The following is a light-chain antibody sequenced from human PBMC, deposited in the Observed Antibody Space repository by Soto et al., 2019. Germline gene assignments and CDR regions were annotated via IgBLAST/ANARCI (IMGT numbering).Light chain of an antibody. J-gene: IGKJ5*01. CDR2: VAS. V-gene: IGKV3D-15*01. CDR1: SSSKW. Sequence: MTQSPSTLAASVGDTVTMTCRSSSKWLAWYQQKPGQAPRLLIYVASTRATGIPARFSGSGSGTEFILTISSLQSEDFGVYYCRQYNNWPPITFGQGTRLEIK. CDR3: RQYNNWPPIT.